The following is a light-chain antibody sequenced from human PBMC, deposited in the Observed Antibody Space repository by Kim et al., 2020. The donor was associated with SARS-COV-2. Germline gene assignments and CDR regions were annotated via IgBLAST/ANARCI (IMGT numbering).Light chain of an antibody. CDR2: GKN. Sequence: ALGQTVRITCQGDSLRTYYASWYQQKPGQAPIRVIYGKNNRPSGIPDRFSGSSSGNTASLTVTGAQAVDEADYYCNSRDNSGDHVVFGGGTKLIVL. CDR3: NSRDNSGDHVV. CDR1: SLRTYY. V-gene: IGLV3-19*01. J-gene: IGLJ2*01.